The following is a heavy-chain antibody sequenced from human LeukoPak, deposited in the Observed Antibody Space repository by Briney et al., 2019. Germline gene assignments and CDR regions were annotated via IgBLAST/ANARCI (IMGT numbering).Heavy chain of an antibody. CDR2: ISGSGGST. V-gene: IGHV3-23*01. CDR1: GFTFSSYA. J-gene: IGHJ6*02. D-gene: IGHD5-12*01. CDR3: AKEEGEWLWSRYYYYYGMDV. Sequence: GGSLRLSRAASGFTFSSYAMSWVRQAPGKGLEWVSAISGSGGSTYYADSVKGRFTISRDNSKNTLYLQMNSLRAEDTAVYYCAKEEGEWLWSRYYYYYGMDVWGQGTTVTVSS.